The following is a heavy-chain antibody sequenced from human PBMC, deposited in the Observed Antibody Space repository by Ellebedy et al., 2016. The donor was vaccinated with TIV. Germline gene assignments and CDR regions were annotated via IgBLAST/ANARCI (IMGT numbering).Heavy chain of an antibody. J-gene: IGHJ4*02. CDR3: VRDARNSSNWGLGY. CDR2: INSDGKNTTYAEFVKGQFTT. V-gene: IGHV3-74*01. Sequence: GGSLRLSCAASGFTVSRNYVTWVRQGPGKGLVWVARINSDGKNTTYAEFVKGQFTTSYADSVKGRFTISRDNAKLTLFLQMDSLRVDDSAIYYCVRDARNSSNWGLGYWGQGTLVTVSS. CDR1: GFTVSRNY. D-gene: IGHD6-13*01.